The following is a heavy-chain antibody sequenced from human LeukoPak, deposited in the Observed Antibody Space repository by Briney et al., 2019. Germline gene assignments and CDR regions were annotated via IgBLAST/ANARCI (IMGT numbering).Heavy chain of an antibody. D-gene: IGHD5-24*01. V-gene: IGHV5-51*01. J-gene: IGHJ4*02. CDR3: ARTRRDGYNYSGGSDY. CDR2: IHPGDSDT. CDR1: GYSFTSYW. Sequence: GESLKISCKGSGYSFTSYWIGWVRQMPGKGLEWMGIIHPGDSDTRYSPSFQGQVTISADKSISTAYLQWSSLKASDTAMYYCARTRRDGYNYSGGSDYWGQGTLVTVSS.